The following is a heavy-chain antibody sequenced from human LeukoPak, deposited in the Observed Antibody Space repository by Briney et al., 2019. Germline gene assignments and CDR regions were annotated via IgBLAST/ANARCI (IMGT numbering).Heavy chain of an antibody. V-gene: IGHV3-23*01. D-gene: IGHD4-17*01. Sequence: GGSLTLSCAASGFTFSSYAMSWLRQAPGQGLEWVSAISGGGASTYYAVSVKGRFTISRYNSKNTLYLQMNRLRADDTDVYYCAKEWGVDYGLRYWGQGTLVTVSS. J-gene: IGHJ4*02. CDR2: ISGGGAST. CDR1: GFTFSSYA. CDR3: AKEWGVDYGLRY.